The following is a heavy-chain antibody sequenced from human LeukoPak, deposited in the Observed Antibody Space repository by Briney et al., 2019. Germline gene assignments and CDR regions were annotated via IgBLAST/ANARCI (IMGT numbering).Heavy chain of an antibody. CDR1: GGTFRSYA. CDR2: IIHIFGTA. D-gene: IGHD2-2*01. CDR3: AREREACSSTSCYLANDY. V-gene: IGHV1-69*05. J-gene: IGHJ4*02. Sequence: ASVKVSCKASGGTFRSYAVSWVRQAPGQGLEWMGRIIHIFGTANYAQKYEGRVTNTTDESTSKAYMELRSLRPEDTGVYYCAREREACSSTSCYLANDYWGQGTLVTVSS.